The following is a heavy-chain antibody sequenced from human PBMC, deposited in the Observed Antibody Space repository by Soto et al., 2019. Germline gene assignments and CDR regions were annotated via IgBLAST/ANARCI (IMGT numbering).Heavy chain of an antibody. D-gene: IGHD6-6*01. CDR1: GGTFSSYA. CDR2: IIPIFGTA. Sequence: SVKVSCKASGGTFSSYAISWVRQAPGQGLEWMGGIIPIFGTANYAQKFQGRVTITADESTSTAYMELSSLRSEDTAVYYCARDASPLSSIAARPLAAFDIWGQGTMVTVSS. J-gene: IGHJ3*02. CDR3: ARDASPLSSIAARPLAAFDI. V-gene: IGHV1-69*13.